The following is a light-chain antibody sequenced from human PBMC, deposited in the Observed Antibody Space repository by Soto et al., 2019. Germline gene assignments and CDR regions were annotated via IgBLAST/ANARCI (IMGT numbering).Light chain of an antibody. Sequence: EIVLTQSPDTLSLSPGERATLSCRASQSVTSTYFAWHQQKPGQAPRLLIHGASNRAAGIPDRFSASGSGTDFTLTISRLEPEDSAVYYCHQYGRSPRTFGQGTKVEIK. CDR3: HQYGRSPRT. CDR1: QSVTSTY. J-gene: IGKJ1*01. CDR2: GAS. V-gene: IGKV3-20*01.